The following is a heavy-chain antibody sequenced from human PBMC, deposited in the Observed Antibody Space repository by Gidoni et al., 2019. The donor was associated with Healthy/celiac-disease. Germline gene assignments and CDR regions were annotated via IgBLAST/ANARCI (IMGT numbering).Heavy chain of an antibody. V-gene: IGHV3-48*02. CDR2: ISSSSSTI. CDR1: GFTFSSYS. D-gene: IGHD2-15*01. J-gene: IGHJ4*02. CDR3: ASGDCSGGSCYSK. Sequence: EVQLVESGGGLVQPGGSLRPSCAASGFTFSSYSMNWVRQAPGKGLEWVSYISSSSSTIYYADSVKGRFTISRDNAKNSLYLQMNSLRDEDTAVYYCASGDCSGGSCYSKWGQGTLVTVSS.